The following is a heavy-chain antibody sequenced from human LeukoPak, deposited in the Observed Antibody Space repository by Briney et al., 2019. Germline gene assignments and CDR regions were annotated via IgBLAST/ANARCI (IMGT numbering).Heavy chain of an antibody. J-gene: IGHJ4*02. CDR2: IYSGGST. D-gene: IGHD6-13*01. V-gene: IGHV3-53*01. Sequence: GGSLRLSCAASGFTVSSNYMSWVRQAPGKGLEWVSVIYSGGSTYYADSVKGRFTISRDNSKSTLYLQMNSLRAEDTAVYYCARGSPYSSSWFFDYWGQGTLVTVSS. CDR3: ARGSPYSSSWFFDY. CDR1: GFTVSSNY.